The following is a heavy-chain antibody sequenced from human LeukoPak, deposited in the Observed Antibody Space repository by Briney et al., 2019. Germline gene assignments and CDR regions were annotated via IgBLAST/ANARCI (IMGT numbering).Heavy chain of an antibody. CDR2: IYYSGST. J-gene: IGHJ5*02. CDR1: GGSISSYY. CDR3: ARSKGTSPTRWFDP. V-gene: IGHV4-59*01. Sequence: SETLSLTCTVSGGSISSYYWSWIRQPPGKGLEWIGYIYYSGSTNYNPSLKSRVTISVDTSKNQFSLKLSSVTAADTAVYYCARSKGTSPTRWFDPWGQGTLVTVSS. D-gene: IGHD2-2*01.